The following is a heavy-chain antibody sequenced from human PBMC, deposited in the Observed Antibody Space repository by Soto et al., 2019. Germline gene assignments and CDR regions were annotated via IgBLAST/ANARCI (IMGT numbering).Heavy chain of an antibody. V-gene: IGHV4-4*07. CDR2: IQANGNT. CDR1: GDSISSDY. CDR3: AKGAGPPWFDP. J-gene: IGHJ5*02. Sequence: PSETLSLTCTVSGDSISSDYWWSWIRQPAGKGLEWIGRIQANGNTNYNPSLKSRVTVSVDTSKNQFSPKVRSVTAADTAVYYCAKGAGPPWFDPWGQGTPVTVSS.